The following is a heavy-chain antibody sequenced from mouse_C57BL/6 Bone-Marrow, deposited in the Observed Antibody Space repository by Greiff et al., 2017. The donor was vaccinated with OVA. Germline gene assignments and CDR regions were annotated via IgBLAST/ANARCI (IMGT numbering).Heavy chain of an antibody. J-gene: IGHJ2*01. CDR2: IDPSDSYT. V-gene: IGHV1-59*01. Sequence: QVQLKQPGAELVRPGTSVKLSCKASGYTFTSYWMHWVKQRPGQGLEWIGVIDPSDSYTNYNQKFKGKATLTVDTSSSTAYRQLSSLTSEDSAVYYCARDGKGDDWGQGTTLTVTS. CDR3: ARDGKGDD. CDR1: GYTFTSYW. D-gene: IGHD2-1*01.